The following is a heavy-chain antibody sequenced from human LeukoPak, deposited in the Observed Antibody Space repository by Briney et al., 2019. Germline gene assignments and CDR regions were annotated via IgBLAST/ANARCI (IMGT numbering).Heavy chain of an antibody. D-gene: IGHD6-19*01. CDR1: GFTFSSYG. J-gene: IGHJ4*02. Sequence: GGSLRLSCAASGFTFSSYGMHWVRQAPGKGLEGVAVIWYDGSNKYYADSVKGRFTISRDNSKNTLYLQMNSLRAEDTAVYYCAKELQAGWYYFDYWGQGTLVTVSS. CDR3: AKELQAGWYYFDY. V-gene: IGHV3-33*06. CDR2: IWYDGSNK.